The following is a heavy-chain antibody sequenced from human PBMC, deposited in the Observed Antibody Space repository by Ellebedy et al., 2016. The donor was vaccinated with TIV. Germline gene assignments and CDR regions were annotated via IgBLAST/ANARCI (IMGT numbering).Heavy chain of an antibody. CDR1: GYTFTTYD. CDR2: ISAYNGNT. J-gene: IGHJ4*02. V-gene: IGHV1-18*01. D-gene: IGHD3-9*01. CDR3: VRFEGYDILTLDY. Sequence: ASVKVSXXASGYTFTTYDINWVRQAPGQGLEWMGWISAYNGNTNYAQKLQGRVTMTTDTSTSTAYMELRSLRSDDTAVYYCVRFEGYDILTLDYWGQGTLVTVSS.